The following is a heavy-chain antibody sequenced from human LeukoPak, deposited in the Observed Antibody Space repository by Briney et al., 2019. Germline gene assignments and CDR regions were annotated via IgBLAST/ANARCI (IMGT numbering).Heavy chain of an antibody. CDR2: MTAYNGDT. V-gene: IGHV1-18*01. CDR1: GYTFTRYG. J-gene: IGHJ5*02. D-gene: IGHD6-6*01. CDR3: ARHGAKYSSSFWFDP. Sequence: VASVKVSCKASGYTFTRYGISWVRQAPGQKLEWMGWMTAYNGDTNYAQKLQGRVTMTADTSTTTAYMELRSLRSDDTAVYYCARHGAKYSSSFWFDPWGQGTLVTVSS.